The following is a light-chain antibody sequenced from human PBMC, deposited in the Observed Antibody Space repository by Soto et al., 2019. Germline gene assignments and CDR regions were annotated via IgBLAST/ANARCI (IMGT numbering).Light chain of an antibody. Sequence: QSALTQPRSVSGSPGQSVTISCTGTSSDVGGYNYVSWYQQHPDKAPKLMIYDISKRPSGVPDRFSGSKSGNTASLTISGLQAEDEADYSCCSYAGSYNFWVFGGGTKLTVL. CDR1: SSDVGGYNY. J-gene: IGLJ3*02. CDR2: DIS. V-gene: IGLV2-11*01. CDR3: CSYAGSYNFWV.